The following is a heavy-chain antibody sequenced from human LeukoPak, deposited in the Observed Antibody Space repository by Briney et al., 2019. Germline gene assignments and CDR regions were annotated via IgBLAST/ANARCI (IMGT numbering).Heavy chain of an antibody. CDR3: ARRELRYFDWLRALDI. CDR1: GFTFSSYE. J-gene: IGHJ3*02. Sequence: PGGSLRLSCAASGFTFSSYEMNWVRQAPGKGLEWVSYISSSGSTIYYADSVKGRFTISRDNAKNSLYLQMNSLRAEDTAVYYCARRELRYFDWLRALDIWGQGTMVTVSS. V-gene: IGHV3-48*03. D-gene: IGHD3-9*01. CDR2: ISSSGSTI.